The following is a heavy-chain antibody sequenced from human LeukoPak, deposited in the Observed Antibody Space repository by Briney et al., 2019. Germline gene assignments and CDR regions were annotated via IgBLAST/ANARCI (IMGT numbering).Heavy chain of an antibody. J-gene: IGHJ5*02. D-gene: IGHD3-9*01. CDR1: GGSFSNYA. CDR3: ARDYDIWRFDP. V-gene: IGHV1-69*13. Sequence: ASVKVSCKASGGSFSNYALNWVRQAPGHGLEWMGTIIPIFGSSTYAPKFQGRVTITADASTSTAYMELSSLRSDDTAVYYCARDYDIWRFDPWGQGTLVTVSS. CDR2: IIPIFGSS.